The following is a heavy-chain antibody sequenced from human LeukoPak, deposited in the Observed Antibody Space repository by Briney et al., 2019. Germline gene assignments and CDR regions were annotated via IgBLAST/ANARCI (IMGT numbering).Heavy chain of an antibody. Sequence: PSETLSLTCTVSGGSISSSSYYWGWIRQPPGKGLEWIGSIYYSGSTYYNPSLKSRVTISVDTSKNQFSLKLSSVTAADTAVYYCALVVPAAPDYWGQGTLVTVSS. D-gene: IGHD2-2*01. CDR3: ALVVPAAPDY. CDR1: GGSISSSSYY. V-gene: IGHV4-39*07. CDR2: IYYSGST. J-gene: IGHJ4*02.